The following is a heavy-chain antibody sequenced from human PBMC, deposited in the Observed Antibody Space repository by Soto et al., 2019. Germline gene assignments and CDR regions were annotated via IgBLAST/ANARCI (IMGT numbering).Heavy chain of an antibody. V-gene: IGHV4-30-2*01. CDR3: ARAGGLGAVAVDY. CDR2: IYHSGST. CDR1: GGSISSGGYS. D-gene: IGHD6-19*01. Sequence: QLQLQESGSGLVKPSQTLSLTCAVSGGSISSGGYSWSWIRQPPGKGLEWIGYIYHSGSTYYNPTLRSRVTISVDRSKNQFSLKLSSVTAADTAVYYCARAGGLGAVAVDYWGQGTLVTVSS. J-gene: IGHJ4*02.